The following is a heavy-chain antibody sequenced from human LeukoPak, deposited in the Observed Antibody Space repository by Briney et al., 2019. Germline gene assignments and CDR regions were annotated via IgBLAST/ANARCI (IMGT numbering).Heavy chain of an antibody. V-gene: IGHV4-34*01. Sequence: PSETLSLTCAVYGGSFSGYYWSWIRQPPGKGLEWIGEINHSGGTNYNPSLKSRVTTSVDTSKNQFSLKLSSVTAADTAVYYCASDSGSSYYYYYGMDVWGQGTTVTVSS. CDR1: GGSFSGYY. J-gene: IGHJ6*02. D-gene: IGHD6-13*01. CDR3: ASDSGSSYYYYYGMDV. CDR2: INHSGGT.